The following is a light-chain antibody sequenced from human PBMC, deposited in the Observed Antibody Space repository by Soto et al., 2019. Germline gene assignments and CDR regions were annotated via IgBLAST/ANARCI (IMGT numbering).Light chain of an antibody. J-gene: IGKJ2*01. CDR2: GAS. CDR3: QQYNDWPPGYT. Sequence: EIVMTQSPATLSVSPGERATLHCRASQSVSSNLGWYQHKPGQAPRLLIYGASTRATGVPARFSGSGSGTDFTLTISGLQSEDFAVYYCQQYNDWPPGYTFGQGTKEEIK. CDR1: QSVSSN. V-gene: IGKV3-15*01.